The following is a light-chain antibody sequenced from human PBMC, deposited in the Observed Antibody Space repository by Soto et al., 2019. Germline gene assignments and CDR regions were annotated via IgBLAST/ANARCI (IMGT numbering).Light chain of an antibody. CDR2: GAS. J-gene: IGKJ2*01. V-gene: IGKV3-20*01. CDR3: HQYATSPYT. CDR1: QSLGSD. Sequence: ERVMTEYTGTLSLSPGDTATLSCRASQSLGSDLAWYQQKPGQAPRLLIFGASARPTGIPDRFSGSGSGTDFTLTISRLEPEDFAVYFCHQYATSPYTFGQGT.